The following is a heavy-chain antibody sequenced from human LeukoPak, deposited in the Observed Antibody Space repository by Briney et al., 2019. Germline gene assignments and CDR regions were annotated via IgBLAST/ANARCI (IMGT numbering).Heavy chain of an antibody. CDR1: GYTFTGYY. J-gene: IGHJ6*03. CDR2: INPNSGGT. CDR3: AIDGSSSSSGYYYYYMDV. D-gene: IGHD6-6*01. Sequence: ASVKVSCKASGYTFTGYYMHWVRQAPGQGLEWMGRINPNSGGTNYAQKFQGRVTMTRDTSISTAYMELSRLRSDDTAVYYCAIDGSSSSSGYYYYYMDVWGKGTTVTVSS. V-gene: IGHV1-2*06.